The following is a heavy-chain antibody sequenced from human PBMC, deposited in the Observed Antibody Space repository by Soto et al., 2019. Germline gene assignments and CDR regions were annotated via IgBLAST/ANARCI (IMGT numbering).Heavy chain of an antibody. V-gene: IGHV3-23*01. Sequence: EVKLLGSGGGLVQPGGSLRLAGGVSGFTVTSNGVSWVRQAPGKGLAWVSAISPNGQGIWYADSVKGRFTISRDISRNTVFLQMDRLRAEDTAVYYCAKDRQYPRDYFHYWGQGTLVTVSS. CDR2: ISPNGQGI. CDR3: AKDRQYPRDYFHY. J-gene: IGHJ4*02. CDR1: GFTVTSNG. D-gene: IGHD4-4*01.